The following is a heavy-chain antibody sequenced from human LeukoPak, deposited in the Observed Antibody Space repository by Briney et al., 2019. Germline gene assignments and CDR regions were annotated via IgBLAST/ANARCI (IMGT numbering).Heavy chain of an antibody. CDR2: ISGSGGST. D-gene: IGHD2-21*02. CDR3: SKKVGGYFAYFNFDY. CDR1: GFTFSSYA. J-gene: IGHJ4*02. Sequence: GGSLRLSYAASGFTFSSYAMSWVRQAPGKGLEWVSAISGSGGSTYYADSVKGRFTISRDNSKNTLYLQMTSLRAEDTAVTYWSKKVGGYFAYFNFDYWGQGTLVTVSS. V-gene: IGHV3-23*01.